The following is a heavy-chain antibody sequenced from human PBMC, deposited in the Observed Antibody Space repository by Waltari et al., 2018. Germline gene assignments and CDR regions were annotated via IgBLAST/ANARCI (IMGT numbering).Heavy chain of an antibody. CDR1: GFTFSNFA. J-gene: IGHJ4*02. Sequence: EVQLVESGGGLVNPGGSLRLSCAASGFTFSNFAINWVRQAPGKGLDWVSAIRSTSSDIYYADSVKVRFTISRDNGKNSLYLKMNGLRADDTAVYYCARVGAIISLDYWGQGTLVTVPS. V-gene: IGHV3-21*01. CDR3: ARVGAIISLDY. CDR2: IRSTSSDI. D-gene: IGHD3-16*01.